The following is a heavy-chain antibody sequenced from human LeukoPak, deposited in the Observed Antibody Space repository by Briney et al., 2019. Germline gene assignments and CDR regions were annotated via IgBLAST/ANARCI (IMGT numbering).Heavy chain of an antibody. CDR1: GFTFSNYA. D-gene: IGHD2-15*01. V-gene: IGHV3-23*01. CDR2: ISGSGGDT. CDR3: AQYCSGGGCWSYYYYGMDV. Sequence: QSGGSLRLSCTASGFTFSNYAMNWVRQAPGRGLEWVSTISGSGGDTYYADSVKGRFTISRDNSENTLFLLMNSLRAGDTAVYYCAQYCSGGGCWSYYYYGMDVWGQGTTVTVSS. J-gene: IGHJ6*02.